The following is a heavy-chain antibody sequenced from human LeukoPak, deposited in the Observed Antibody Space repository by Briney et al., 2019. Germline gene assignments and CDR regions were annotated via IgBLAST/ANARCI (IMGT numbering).Heavy chain of an antibody. D-gene: IGHD3-10*01. Sequence: PSETLSLTCSVSGGSISSGGYYWSWIRQPPGKGLEWIGYIYHSGSTYYNPSLKSRVTISVDRSKNQFSLKLSSVTAADTAVYYCARGLIKGLTVPGSGWGQGTLVTVSS. V-gene: IGHV4-30-2*01. CDR2: IYHSGST. CDR3: ARGLIKGLTVPGSG. CDR1: GGSISSGGYY. J-gene: IGHJ4*02.